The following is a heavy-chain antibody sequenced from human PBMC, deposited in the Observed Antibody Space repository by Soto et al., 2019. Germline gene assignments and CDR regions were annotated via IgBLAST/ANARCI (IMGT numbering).Heavy chain of an antibody. J-gene: IGHJ6*02. Sequence: PGGSLRLSCAASGFTFSSYAMSWVRQAPGKGLEWVSSISGSGGSTYYADSVKGRVTISRDNTKNTLYLQMNSLRAEDTAVYYCAKAAYCSSTSCRPYYYYGMDVWGQGTTVTVSS. CDR2: ISGSGGST. D-gene: IGHD2-2*01. CDR1: GFTFSSYA. V-gene: IGHV3-23*01. CDR3: AKAAYCSSTSCRPYYYYGMDV.